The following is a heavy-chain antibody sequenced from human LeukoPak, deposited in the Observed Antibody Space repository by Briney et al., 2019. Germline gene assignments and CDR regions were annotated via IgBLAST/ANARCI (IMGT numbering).Heavy chain of an antibody. CDR2: IYPGDSDT. J-gene: IGHJ4*02. CDR1: GYSFTSYW. V-gene: IGHV5-51*01. CDR3: ARHHSSGWYGDGGYFDY. D-gene: IGHD6-13*01. Sequence: PGESLKISCKGSGYSFTSYWIGWVRQTPGKGVEWMGIIYPGDSDTRYSPSCQGQVTISADKSISTAYLQWSSLKASDTAMYYCARHHSSGWYGDGGYFDYWGQGTLVTVSS.